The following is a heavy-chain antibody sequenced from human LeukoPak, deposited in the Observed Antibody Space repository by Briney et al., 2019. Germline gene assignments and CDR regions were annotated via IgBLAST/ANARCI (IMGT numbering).Heavy chain of an antibody. CDR3: VRGRDGSGLWDY. D-gene: IGHD2-8*02. J-gene: IGHJ4*02. CDR2: IGTAGDT. CDR1: GFIFNNYA. Sequence: GGSLRLSCAASGFIFNNYAMNWVRQTPESGLEWVSGIGTAGDTYYVDSVKGRFVISRENAKNSLHLQMNSLRVEDTAVYYCVRGRDGSGLWDYWGQGTLVTVSS. V-gene: IGHV3-13*01.